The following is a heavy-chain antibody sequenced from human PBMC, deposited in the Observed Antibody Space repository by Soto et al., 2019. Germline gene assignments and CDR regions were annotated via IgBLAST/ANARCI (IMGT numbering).Heavy chain of an antibody. CDR1: GFTFSSYW. CDR3: AKMQLAPLYAFDI. CDR2: IKQDGSEK. V-gene: IGHV3-7*05. J-gene: IGHJ3*02. Sequence: GGSLRLSCAASGFTFSSYWMSWVRQAPGKGLEWVANIKQDGSEKYYVDSVKGRFTISRDNAKNSLYLQMNSLRAEDTAVYYCAKMQLAPLYAFDIWGQGTMVTVSS. D-gene: IGHD6-13*01.